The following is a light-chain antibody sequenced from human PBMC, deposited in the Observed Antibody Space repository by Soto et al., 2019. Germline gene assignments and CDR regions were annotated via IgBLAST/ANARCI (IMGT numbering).Light chain of an antibody. CDR2: GAS. Sequence: EILLTQSPVTLSVSAGERVTLSCRASQRLSSNLAWYQQRPGQAPRLLIYGASIRSTDIPARFIGSGSGTEFTLTISSLPSEDFAVYYCQQDYNYPLTFGGGTKVDIK. V-gene: IGKV3-15*01. CDR1: QRLSSN. CDR3: QQDYNYPLT. J-gene: IGKJ4*01.